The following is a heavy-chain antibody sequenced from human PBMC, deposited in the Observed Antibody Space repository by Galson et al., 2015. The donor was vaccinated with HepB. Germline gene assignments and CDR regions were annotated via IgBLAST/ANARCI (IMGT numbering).Heavy chain of an antibody. J-gene: IGHJ6*02. Sequence: SVKVSCKASGDSVRNYAITWVRQAPGQGLEWVGGIIPIYATTDYGQKFRDRVTISADESTNTAYMEVHNLRSGDTAIYYCATNGQLEGDSYYHTGADVWGQGTTVTVSS. CDR2: IIPIYATT. D-gene: IGHD1-1*01. CDR3: ATNGQLEGDSYYHTGADV. CDR1: GDSVRNYA. V-gene: IGHV1-69*13.